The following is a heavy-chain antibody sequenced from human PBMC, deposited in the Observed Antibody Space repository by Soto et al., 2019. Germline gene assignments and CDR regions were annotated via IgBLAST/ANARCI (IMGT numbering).Heavy chain of an antibody. CDR2: IYPGDSGT. CDR1: GYRFTSHW. D-gene: IGHD2-15*01. CDR3: ATYCSGSCYTEGQPYGDIGLHV. V-gene: IGHV5-51*01. J-gene: IGHJ3*01. Sequence: LGESLKISCKSSGYRFTSHWVGWVRQMPGKGLEWMGFIYPGDSGTRYSPSFQGQVTISADRSITTAYLQWSSLKASDTAMYYCATYCSGSCYTEGQPYGDIGLHVWGQGTMVTVSS.